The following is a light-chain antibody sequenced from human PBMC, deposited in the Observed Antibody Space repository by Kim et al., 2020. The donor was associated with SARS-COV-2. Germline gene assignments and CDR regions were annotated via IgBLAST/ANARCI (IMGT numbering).Light chain of an antibody. CDR2: YDS. CDR3: QVWDSSSDHVV. Sequence: APGKTTRITCRGNNIGSKSVHWYQQKPGQAPVLVIYYDSGRPSGIPERFSGSNSGNTATLTISRVEAGDEADYYCQVWDSSSDHVVFGGGTKVTVL. CDR1: NIGSKS. J-gene: IGLJ2*01. V-gene: IGLV3-21*04.